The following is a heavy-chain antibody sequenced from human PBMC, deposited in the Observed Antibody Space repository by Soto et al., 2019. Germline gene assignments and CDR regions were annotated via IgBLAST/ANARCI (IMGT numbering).Heavy chain of an antibody. CDR2: MNPNSGNT. D-gene: IGHD6-19*01. CDR1: GYTYTSND. J-gene: IGHJ3*02. CDR3: AMVAVAEDAFDI. V-gene: IGHV1-8*01. Sequence: GTSVKVSCKDSGYTYTSNDSNWVRQATGQGLEWMGWMNPNSGNTGYAQKFQGRVTMTRNTSISTAYMELSSLRSEDTAVYYCAMVAVAEDAFDIWGQGTMVTVSS.